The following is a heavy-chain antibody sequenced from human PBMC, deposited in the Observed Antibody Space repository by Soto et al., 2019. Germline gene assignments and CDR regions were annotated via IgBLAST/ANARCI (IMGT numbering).Heavy chain of an antibody. D-gene: IGHD4-17*01. CDR3: ARLRRQSRSVLAQTQPTSARDV. CDR2: IYPSDSDT. CDR1: GYNFISDW. V-gene: IGHV5-51*01. Sequence: GESLKISCQGSGYNFISDWIGWVRQMPVKNLEWMGIIYPSDSDTRYSPSFQGQVTISVDKSISTAYLQWSSLKASDTAMYYCARLRRQSRSVLAQTQPTSARDVGGTRTTAPGS. J-gene: IGHJ6*03.